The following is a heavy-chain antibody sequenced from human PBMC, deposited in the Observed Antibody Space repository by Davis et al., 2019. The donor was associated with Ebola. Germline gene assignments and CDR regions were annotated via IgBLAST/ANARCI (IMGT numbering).Heavy chain of an antibody. Sequence: PGGSLRLSCTAFGFSFGTYGMHWVRQAPGKGLEWVQNLSYDGSHTSSIDSVRGRFTISRDKSKNTLYLHMSSLRAEDTAVYYCARGADYFDFWGQGTLVTVSS. CDR1: GFSFGTYG. CDR3: ARGADYFDF. J-gene: IGHJ4*02. CDR2: LSYDGSHT. V-gene: IGHV3-30*03. D-gene: IGHD3-10*01.